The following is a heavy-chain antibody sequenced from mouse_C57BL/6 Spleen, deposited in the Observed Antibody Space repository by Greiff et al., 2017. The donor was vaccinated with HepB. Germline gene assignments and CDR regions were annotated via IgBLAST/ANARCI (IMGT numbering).Heavy chain of an antibody. V-gene: IGHV1-4*01. CDR1: GYTFTSYT. CDR2: INPSSGYT. D-gene: IGHD1-1*01. CDR3: ARSGDYSYAMDY. J-gene: IGHJ4*01. Sequence: VKLMESGAELARPGASVKMSCKASGYTFTSYTMHWVKQRPGQGLEWIGYINPSSGYTKYNQKFKDKATLTADKSSSTAYMQLSSLTSEDSAVYYCARSGDYSYAMDYWGQGTSVTVSS.